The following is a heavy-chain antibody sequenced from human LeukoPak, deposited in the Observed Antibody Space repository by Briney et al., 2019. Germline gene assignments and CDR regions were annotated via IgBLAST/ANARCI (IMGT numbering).Heavy chain of an antibody. V-gene: IGHV4-39*01. CDR1: GGSISSSSYY. Sequence: SETLSLTCTVSGGSISSSSYYWGWIRQPPGKGLEWIGSLYYSGSTYYNPCLKSRGTISVDTSKEQFSLKLSSVTAADTAVYYCARRGRLWWQLGFYWGQGTLVTVSS. J-gene: IGHJ4*02. CDR2: LYYSGST. D-gene: IGHD4-23*01. CDR3: ARRGRLWWQLGFY.